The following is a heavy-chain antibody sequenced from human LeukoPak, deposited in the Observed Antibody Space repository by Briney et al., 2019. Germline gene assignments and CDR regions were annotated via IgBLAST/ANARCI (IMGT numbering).Heavy chain of an antibody. V-gene: IGHV3-7*03. CDR3: ARDSVSSGWSSDKYYFDY. Sequence: GRSLRLSCAASGFTFSSYWMSWVRQSQGKGLDWVANIKEDGSEKYYVDSVKGRFTISRDNAKNSLYLQMNSPRAEDTAVYYCARDSVSSGWSSDKYYFDYWGQGTLVTVSS. CDR2: IKEDGSEK. J-gene: IGHJ4*02. CDR1: GFTFSSYW. D-gene: IGHD6-19*01.